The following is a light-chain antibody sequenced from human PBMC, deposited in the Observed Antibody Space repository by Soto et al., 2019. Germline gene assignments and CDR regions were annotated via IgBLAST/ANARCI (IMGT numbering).Light chain of an antibody. Sequence: QSALTQPASVSGSPGQSITISCTGTSSDFGNYNHVSWYQQHPGKVPKLIIFEVNKRPSGVSGRFSGSKSGNTASLTISGLQAEDEADYYCCSFTSASTHVFGTGTKVTVL. CDR3: CSFTSASTHV. CDR2: EVN. CDR1: SSDFGNYNH. V-gene: IGLV2-14*02. J-gene: IGLJ1*01.